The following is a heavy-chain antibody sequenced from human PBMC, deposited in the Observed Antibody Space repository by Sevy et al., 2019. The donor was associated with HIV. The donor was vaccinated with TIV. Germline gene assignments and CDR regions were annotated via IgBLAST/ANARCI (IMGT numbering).Heavy chain of an antibody. Sequence: GGSLRLSCAASEFTFSSYGMHWVRQAPGKGLEWVAFIRYDGSNKYYADSVKGRFTISRDNSKNTLYLQMNSLRAEDTAVYYCAKDHWSEYDSNPPYLRETYYYYMDVWGKGTTVTVSS. CDR1: EFTFSSYG. V-gene: IGHV3-30*02. J-gene: IGHJ6*03. D-gene: IGHD3-16*01. CDR2: IRYDGSNK. CDR3: AKDHWSEYDSNPPYLRETYYYYMDV.